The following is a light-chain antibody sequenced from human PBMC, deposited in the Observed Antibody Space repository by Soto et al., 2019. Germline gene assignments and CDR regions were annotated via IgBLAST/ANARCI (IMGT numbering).Light chain of an antibody. CDR1: QSISSY. Sequence: DIQMTQSPSSLSASVGDRVTITCRASQSISSYLNWYQQKPGKAPKLLIYAASSLQSGVPSRFSGSGSGTDLTLTISSLQPEDFATYYCQQSYSTPPRTFGRRTKVEIK. J-gene: IGKJ1*01. CDR3: QQSYSTPPRT. CDR2: AAS. V-gene: IGKV1-39*01.